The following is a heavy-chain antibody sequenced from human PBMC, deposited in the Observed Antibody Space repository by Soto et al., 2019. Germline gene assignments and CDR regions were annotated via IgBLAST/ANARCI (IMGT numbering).Heavy chain of an antibody. CDR1: GFTFSSYG. Sequence: GGSLRLSCAASGFTFSSYGMHWVRQAPGKGLEWVAVIWYDGSNKYYADSVKGRFTISRDNSKNTLYLQMNSLRAEDTAVYYCARGSPYSSGWFNAFDIWGQGTMVTVSS. V-gene: IGHV3-33*01. D-gene: IGHD6-19*01. J-gene: IGHJ3*02. CDR2: IWYDGSNK. CDR3: ARGSPYSSGWFNAFDI.